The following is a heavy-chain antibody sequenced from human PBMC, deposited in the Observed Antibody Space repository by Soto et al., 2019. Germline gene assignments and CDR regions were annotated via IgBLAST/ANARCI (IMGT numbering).Heavy chain of an antibody. D-gene: IGHD3-16*01. V-gene: IGHV1-18*01. J-gene: IGHJ5*02. CDR1: GYTFTSYG. CDR3: SREIYVGKAEKWFDP. CDR2: IIAYNFNT. Sequence: ASVKVSCKASGYTFTSYGISLVRQAPVQVLELIVWIIAYNFNTNYSQKLQGRFTITTYTSTITSYIELMILISDYTSVYYCSREIYVGKAEKWFDPWGQGTLVTVSS.